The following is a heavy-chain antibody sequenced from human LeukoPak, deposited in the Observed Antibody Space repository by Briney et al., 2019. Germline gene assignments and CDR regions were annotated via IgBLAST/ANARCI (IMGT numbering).Heavy chain of an antibody. J-gene: IGHJ4*02. Sequence: ASVKVSCKASGYTFTGYYMHWVRQAPGQGLEWMGRINPNSGGTNYAQKFQGRVTMTRDTSISTAYMELSRLRYDDTAVYYCASSGYSYGRIYFDQWGQETLVTVSS. CDR2: INPNSGGT. CDR1: GYTFTGYY. V-gene: IGHV1-2*06. D-gene: IGHD5-18*01. CDR3: ASSGYSYGRIYFDQ.